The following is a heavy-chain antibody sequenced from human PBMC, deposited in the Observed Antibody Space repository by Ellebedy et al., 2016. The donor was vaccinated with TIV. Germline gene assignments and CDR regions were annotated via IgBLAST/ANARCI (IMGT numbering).Heavy chain of an antibody. CDR1: GGSISSSNW. Sequence: SETLSLTCAVSGGSISSSNWWHWVRQPPGKGLEWIGEIFPSGSTNYNPSLKSRVTISVDTSKNQFSLKLSSVTAADTAVYYCARGSGRIVYWGQGTLVTVSS. V-gene: IGHV4-4*02. CDR2: IFPSGST. CDR3: ARGSGRIVY. J-gene: IGHJ4*02. D-gene: IGHD3-3*01.